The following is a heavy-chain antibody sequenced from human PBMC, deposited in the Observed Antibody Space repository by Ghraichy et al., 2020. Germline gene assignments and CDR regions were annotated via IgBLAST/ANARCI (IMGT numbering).Heavy chain of an antibody. J-gene: IGHJ4*02. V-gene: IGHV4-4*02. CDR3: AREIDQLRYFDS. CDR2: IFHSGST. CDR1: GDSIISNNW. Sequence: GSLRLSCAVSGDSIISNNWWSWVRQPPGKGLEWIGEIFHSGSTNYNPSLKSRITISLDKAKNQFDRKMTSVTAADTAVYYCAREIDQLRYFDSWGQGTLVTVSS. D-gene: IGHD2-2*01.